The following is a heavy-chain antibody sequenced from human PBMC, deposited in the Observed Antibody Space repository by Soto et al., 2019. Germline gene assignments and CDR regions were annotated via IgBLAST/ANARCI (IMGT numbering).Heavy chain of an antibody. D-gene: IGHD2-15*01. V-gene: IGHV3-74*01. CDR3: ARFSMSSVVAATYVDY. CDR1: GFSFSTYW. J-gene: IGHJ4*02. CDR2: INSDGSRT. Sequence: GGSLRLSCAASGFSFSTYWMHWVRQAPGKGLVWVSRINSDGSRTNYADSVKGRFTISRDSATNTLYLQMNSLRAEDTAMYYCARFSMSSVVAATYVDYWGQGTLVTVSS.